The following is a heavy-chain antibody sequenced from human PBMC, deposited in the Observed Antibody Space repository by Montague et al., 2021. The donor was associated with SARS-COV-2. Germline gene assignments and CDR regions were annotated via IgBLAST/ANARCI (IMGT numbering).Heavy chain of an antibody. V-gene: IGHV4-59*01. CDR2: IYYSGST. D-gene: IGHD2-8*02. CDR3: ARDLVAGGMDV. J-gene: IGHJ6*02. Sequence: SETLSITCTVSGGSISSYYWSWIRQPPGKGLEWIGYIYYSGSTNYKPSLKSRVTISVDTSKNQFSLKLSSVTSADTAVYYCARDLVAGGMDVWGQGTTVTVSS. CDR1: GGSISSYY.